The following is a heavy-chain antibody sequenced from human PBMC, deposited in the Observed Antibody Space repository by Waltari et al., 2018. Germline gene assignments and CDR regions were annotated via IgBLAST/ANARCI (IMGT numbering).Heavy chain of an antibody. Sequence: QVQLQESGPGLVKPSETLSLTCAVSGYSLSSNYFWGWVRQHPGKGLEWIGHIYDSETIFYNPSLKSRVTISLDTSKNHFSLKLSSLTAADTAVYFCARGLSKVADYWGQGILVTVSS. CDR1: GYSLSSNYF. CDR2: IYDSETI. V-gene: IGHV4-38-2*01. D-gene: IGHD1-26*01. J-gene: IGHJ4*02. CDR3: ARGLSKVADY.